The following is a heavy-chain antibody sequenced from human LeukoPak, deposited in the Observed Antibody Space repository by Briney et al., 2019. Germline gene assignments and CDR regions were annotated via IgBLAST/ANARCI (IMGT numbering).Heavy chain of an antibody. J-gene: IGHJ4*02. D-gene: IGHD4-23*01. V-gene: IGHV3-74*01. CDR2: INSDGSST. CDR3: AKDLSYGGYFDY. Sequence: GGSLRLSCAASGFTFSSYWMHWVRQAPGKGLVWVSRINSDGSSTSYADSVKGRFTISRDNSKNTLYLQMNSLRAEDTAVYYCAKDLSYGGYFDYWGQGTLVTVSS. CDR1: GFTFSSYW.